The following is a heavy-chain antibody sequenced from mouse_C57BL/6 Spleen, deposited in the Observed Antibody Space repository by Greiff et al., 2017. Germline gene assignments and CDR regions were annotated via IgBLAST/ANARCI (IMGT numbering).Heavy chain of an antibody. Sequence: QVQLQQSGAELVRPGASVTLSCKASGYTFTDYEMHWVKQTPVHGLEWIGAIDPETGGTAYNQKFKGKAILTADKSSSTAYMELRSLTSEDSAVYYCTRWATTVGNFDYWGQGTTLIVSS. V-gene: IGHV1-15*01. D-gene: IGHD1-1*01. CDR2: IDPETGGT. CDR3: TRWATTVGNFDY. CDR1: GYTFTDYE. J-gene: IGHJ2*01.